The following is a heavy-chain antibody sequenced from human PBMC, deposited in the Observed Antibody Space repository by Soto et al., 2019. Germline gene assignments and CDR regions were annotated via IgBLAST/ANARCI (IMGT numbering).Heavy chain of an antibody. CDR3: ARGASNCSGGSCPKENWFDP. Sequence: ASVKVSCKASGYTLTSYYMHWVRQAPGRGLEWMGIINPSGGSTSYAQKFQGRVTMTRDTSTSTVYMELSSLRSEDTAVYYCARGASNCSGGSCPKENWFDPWGQGTLVTVSS. CDR1: GYTLTSYY. D-gene: IGHD2-15*01. J-gene: IGHJ5*02. CDR2: INPSGGST. V-gene: IGHV1-46*01.